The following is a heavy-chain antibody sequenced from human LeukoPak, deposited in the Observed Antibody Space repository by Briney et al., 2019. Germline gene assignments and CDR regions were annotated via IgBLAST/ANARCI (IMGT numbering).Heavy chain of an antibody. CDR1: GGSFSGYY. Sequence: SETLSLTCAVYGGSFSGYYWSWIRQPPGKGLEWIGEINHSGSTNYNPSLKSRVTISVDTSKNQFSLKLSSVTAADTAVYYCARTNKHGGYCSSTSCYGRYYYGMDVWGQGTTVTVSS. CDR2: INHSGST. D-gene: IGHD2-2*01. CDR3: ARTNKHGGYCSSTSCYGRYYYGMDV. J-gene: IGHJ6*02. V-gene: IGHV4-34*01.